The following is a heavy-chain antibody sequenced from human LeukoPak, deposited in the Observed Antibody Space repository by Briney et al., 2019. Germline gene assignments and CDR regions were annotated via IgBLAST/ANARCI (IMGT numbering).Heavy chain of an antibody. D-gene: IGHD6-13*01. V-gene: IGHV3-15*01. Sequence: GGSLRLSCAASGFTFSNGWMTWVRQAPGKGLEWVGRMISKSDGGTTDYAAPVKGRFTISRDDSKNTVYLQMNSLRAEDTAVYYCARVYWSIAAAGPFDYWGQGTLVTVSS. CDR3: ARVYWSIAAAGPFDY. CDR1: GFTFSNGW. J-gene: IGHJ4*02. CDR2: MISKSDGGTT.